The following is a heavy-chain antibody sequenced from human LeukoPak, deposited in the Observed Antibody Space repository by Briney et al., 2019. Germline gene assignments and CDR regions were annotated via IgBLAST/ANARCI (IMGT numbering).Heavy chain of an antibody. CDR1: GRSISSGSYY. CDR3: ARDQTTVTNPATTGNWFDP. V-gene: IGHV4-61*02. Sequence: SQTLSLTCTVPGRSISSGSYYWSWIRQPAGKGLEWIGRIYTSGSTNYNPSLKSRVTISVDTSKNQFSLKLSSVTAADTAVYYCARDQTTVTNPATTGNWFDPWGQGTLVTVSS. D-gene: IGHD4-17*01. J-gene: IGHJ5*02. CDR2: IYTSGST.